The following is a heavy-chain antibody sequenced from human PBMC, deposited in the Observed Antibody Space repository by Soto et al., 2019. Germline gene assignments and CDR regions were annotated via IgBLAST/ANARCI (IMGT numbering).Heavy chain of an antibody. CDR3: ARDGGDRFYGTSDAFDS. D-gene: IGHD4-17*01. V-gene: IGHV1-69*08. CDR2: IIPILGIA. CDR1: GGTFSSYT. Sequence: QVQLVQSGAEVKKPGSSVKVSCKASGGTFSSYTISWVRQAPGQGLEWMGRIIPILGIANYAQKFQGRVTLSADISTSTADMEVRSLRSDDKAGYYCARDGGDRFYGTSDAFDSWGLGTMVTVCS. J-gene: IGHJ3*02.